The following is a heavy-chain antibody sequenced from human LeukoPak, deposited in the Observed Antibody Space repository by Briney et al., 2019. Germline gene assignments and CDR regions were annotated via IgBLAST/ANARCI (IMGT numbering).Heavy chain of an antibody. CDR1: GFTFSSYA. V-gene: IGHV3-23*01. CDR3: AKGLRTGVGPYMGYHYYMDV. D-gene: IGHD3-16*01. Sequence: GGSLRLSCAASGFTFSSYALSWVRQAPGKGLKWVSTINDNGAGTYYADSVKGRSTISRDNSYNTVSLQMNSLRDEDTGVYYCAKGLRTGVGPYMGYHYYMDVWGKGATVTVSS. J-gene: IGHJ6*03. CDR2: INDNGAGT.